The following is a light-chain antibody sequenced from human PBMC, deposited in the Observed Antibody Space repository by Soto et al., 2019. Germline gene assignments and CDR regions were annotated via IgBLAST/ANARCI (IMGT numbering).Light chain of an antibody. CDR2: DDS. CDR3: GTWDNSLRAWL. J-gene: IGLJ3*02. Sequence: QSVLTQPPSVSAAPGQKVTISCSGSSSNIGNNYVSWFQQFPGTAPKVLIYDDSNRPSGIPDRFSGSKSGTSATLGITGLQTGDEADYYCGTWDNSLRAWLFGGGTKL. CDR1: SSNIGNNY. V-gene: IGLV1-51*01.